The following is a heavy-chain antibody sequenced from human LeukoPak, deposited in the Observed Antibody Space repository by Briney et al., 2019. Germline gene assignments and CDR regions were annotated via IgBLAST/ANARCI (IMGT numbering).Heavy chain of an antibody. J-gene: IGHJ4*02. CDR2: ISSGGST. D-gene: IGHD5-12*01. Sequence: KPSETLSLTCTVSGASISRYFWNWIRQPPGKELEWIGYISSGGSTNYNPSLKSRVTISIDTSKNQFSPKLTSATAADTAVYYCARGDDYKSTLFDYWGQGTLVTVSS. V-gene: IGHV4-59*01. CDR3: ARGDDYKSTLFDY. CDR1: GASISRYF.